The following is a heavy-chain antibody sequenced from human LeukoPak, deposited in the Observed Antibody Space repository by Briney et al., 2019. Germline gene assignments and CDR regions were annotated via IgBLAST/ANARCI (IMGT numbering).Heavy chain of an antibody. J-gene: IGHJ4*02. CDR2: INPNSGGT. CDR1: GGTFSSYA. CDR3: AREWYAGDYFDY. V-gene: IGHV1-2*06. Sequence: GASVKVSCKASGGTFSSYAISWVRQAPGQGLEWMGRINPNSGGTNYAQRFQGRVTMTRDTSISTAYMELSRLRSDDTAVYYCAREWYAGDYFDYWGQGTLVTVSS. D-gene: IGHD6-13*01.